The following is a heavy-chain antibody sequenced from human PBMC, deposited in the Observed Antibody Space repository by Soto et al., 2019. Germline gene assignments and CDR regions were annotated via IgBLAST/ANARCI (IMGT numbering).Heavy chain of an antibody. CDR3: ARDKYCSGGSCRKNWFDP. D-gene: IGHD2-15*01. CDR1: GGSISSYF. CDR2: MFFNEST. J-gene: IGHJ5*02. V-gene: IGHV4-59*01. Sequence: SDTRSLTCSVSGGSISSYFLHWIRQAPGKGLEWIGYMFFNESTNYNPSLKSRVTISLDTSKSLFSLKLTSVTAADTAVYYCARDKYCSGGSCRKNWFDPWGQGTLVTVSS.